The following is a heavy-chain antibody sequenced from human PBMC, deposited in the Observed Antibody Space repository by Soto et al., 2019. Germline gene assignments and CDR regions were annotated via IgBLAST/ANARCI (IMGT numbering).Heavy chain of an antibody. CDR2: ISGSGGST. CDR1: GFTFSSYA. D-gene: IGHD5-12*01. J-gene: IGHJ4*02. CDR3: AKDYRWGARDIVATTFDY. V-gene: IGHV3-23*01. Sequence: EVQLLESGGGLVQPGGSLRLSCAASGFTFSSYAMSWVRQAPGKGLEWVSAISGSGGSTYYADSVKGRFTISRDNSKNTLYLQMNSLRAEDTAVYYCAKDYRWGARDIVATTFDYWGQGTLDTVSS.